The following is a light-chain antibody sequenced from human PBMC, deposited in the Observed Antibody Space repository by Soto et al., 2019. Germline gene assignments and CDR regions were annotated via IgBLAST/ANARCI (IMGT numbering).Light chain of an antibody. CDR3: AAWEDSLSGVV. Sequence: QSVLTQPPSASGTPGQRVTISCSGSSSNIGSNYVYWYQQLPGSAPKLLIYRNNQRPSGVPVRFSGSKSGTSASLAISGLRSEDEGDYYCAAWEDSLSGVVFGGGTKLTVL. CDR2: RNN. V-gene: IGLV1-47*01. J-gene: IGLJ2*01. CDR1: SSNIGSNY.